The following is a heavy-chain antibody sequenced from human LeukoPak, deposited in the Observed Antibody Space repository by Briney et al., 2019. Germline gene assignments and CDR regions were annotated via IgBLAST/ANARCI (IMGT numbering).Heavy chain of an antibody. CDR3: ARAGGSIVVVPAAGSWFDP. CDR1: GGTFNSYA. J-gene: IGHJ5*02. CDR2: IIPIFGTA. Sequence: SVKVSCKASGGTFNSYAISWVRQAPGQGLEWMGGIIPIFGTANYAQKFQGRVTITADESTSTAYMELSSLRSEDTAVYYCARAGGSIVVVPAAGSWFDPWGQGTLVTVSS. V-gene: IGHV1-69*01. D-gene: IGHD2-2*01.